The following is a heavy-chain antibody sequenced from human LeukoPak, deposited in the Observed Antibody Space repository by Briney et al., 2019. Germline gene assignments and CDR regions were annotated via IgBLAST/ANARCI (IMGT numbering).Heavy chain of an antibody. CDR2: IYTSGST. J-gene: IGHJ5*02. CDR3: ARLDTLGWFDP. Sequence: PSQTLSLTCTVSGGSISSGSYYWSWIRQPAGKGLEWIGRIYTSGSTNYNPSLKSRVTISVDTSKNQFSLKLSSVTAADTAVYYCARLDTLGWFDPWGQGTLVTVSS. D-gene: IGHD5-18*01. CDR1: GGSISSGSYY. V-gene: IGHV4-61*02.